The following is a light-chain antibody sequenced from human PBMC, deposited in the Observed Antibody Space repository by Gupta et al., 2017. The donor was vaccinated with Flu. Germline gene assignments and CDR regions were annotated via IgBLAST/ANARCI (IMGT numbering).Light chain of an antibody. CDR2: CVS. CDR3: LQHDNWPLT. J-gene: IGKJ4*01. V-gene: IGKV3-15*01. Sequence: EIAMTQSPATLSVSPGGRATLSCRASQSINTNLVWYLQRPGQSPRLVIYCVSSRATGVPARFSGSASGTDFTLTIISLQSEDFAVYYCLQHDNWPLTFGGGTKVEIK. CDR1: QSINTN.